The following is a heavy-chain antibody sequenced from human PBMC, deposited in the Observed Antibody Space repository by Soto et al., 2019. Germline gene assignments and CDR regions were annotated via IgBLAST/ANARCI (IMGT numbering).Heavy chain of an antibody. CDR2: IYYGGSP. CDR1: GGSISSSGYY. D-gene: IGHD1-1*01. V-gene: IGHV4-39*01. J-gene: IGHJ1*01. CDR3: ARGLWNDVFQY. Sequence: NPSETLSLTCTVSGGSISSSGYYWGCVRQPPGRGLELIGYIYYGGSPYYNPSLKGRVTISVDTSKNQFSLNLSSVTAADTAVYFCARGLWNDVFQYWGLGILVTVSS.